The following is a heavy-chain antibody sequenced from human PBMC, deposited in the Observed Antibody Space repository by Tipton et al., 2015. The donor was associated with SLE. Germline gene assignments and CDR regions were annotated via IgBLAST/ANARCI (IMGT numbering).Heavy chain of an antibody. CDR2: IISTSTYL. J-gene: IGHJ4*02. Sequence: SLRLSCAASGFTFSSYSMNRVRQAPGKGLEWVSSIISTSTYLYYADSVKGRFTISRDNAKNSLYLQMNSLRAEDTAVYYCATLPGIQLWPYYFDYWGQGTLVTVSS. CDR1: GFTFSSYS. D-gene: IGHD5-18*01. V-gene: IGHV3-21*01. CDR3: ATLPGIQLWPYYFDY.